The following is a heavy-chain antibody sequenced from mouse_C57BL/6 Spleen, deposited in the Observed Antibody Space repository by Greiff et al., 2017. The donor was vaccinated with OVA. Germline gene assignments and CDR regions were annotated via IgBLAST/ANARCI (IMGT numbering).Heavy chain of an antibody. CDR2: IDPSDSET. J-gene: IGHJ3*01. CDR3: ARSGHHRGFAC. CDR1: GYTFTSYW. D-gene: IGHD3-1*01. Sequence: QVQLQQPGAELVRPGSSVKLSCKASGYTFTSYWMHWVKQRPIQGLEWIGNIDPSDSETHYNQKFKDKATLTVDKSSSTAYMQLSSLTSEDSAVDYCARSGHHRGFACCGQGTLVTVSA. V-gene: IGHV1-52*01.